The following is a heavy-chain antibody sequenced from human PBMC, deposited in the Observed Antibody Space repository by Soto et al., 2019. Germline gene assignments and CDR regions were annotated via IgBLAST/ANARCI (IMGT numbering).Heavy chain of an antibody. CDR1: GFTFTSYS. CDR3: AREAGISTVTFPYYYYGMDV. D-gene: IGHD4-17*01. CDR2: ISSSSSYI. J-gene: IGHJ6*02. Sequence: PGGSLRLSCAAYGFTFTSYSMNWVRQAPVKGLEWVSSISSSSSYIYYADSVKGRFTISRDNAKNSLYLQMNSLRAEDTAVYYCAREAGISTVTFPYYYYGMDVWGQGTTVTVSS. V-gene: IGHV3-21*01.